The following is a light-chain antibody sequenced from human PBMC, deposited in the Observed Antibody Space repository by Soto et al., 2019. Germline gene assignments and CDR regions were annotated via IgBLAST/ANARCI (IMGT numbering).Light chain of an antibody. V-gene: IGLV1-40*01. CDR2: GNS. J-gene: IGLJ2*01. CDR1: SSNIGAGYD. Sequence: QSVLTQPPSVSGAPGQRVTISCTGSSSNIGAGYDVHWYQQLPGTAPKLLIYGNSNRPSGVPDRFSGSKSGISASLAITGLQAEDEADYYCQSYDSSLSAHVVFGGGTKLTVL. CDR3: QSYDSSLSAHVV.